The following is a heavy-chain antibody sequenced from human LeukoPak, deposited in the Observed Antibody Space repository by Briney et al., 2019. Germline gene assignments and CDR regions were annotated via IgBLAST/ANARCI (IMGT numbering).Heavy chain of an antibody. CDR1: GFRLRGFW. CDR2: ISQEGSNR. CDR3: AKYLNRALDS. D-gene: IGHD2/OR15-2a*01. Sequence: GGSLGPSLVAPGFRLRGFWMSLVRPAPGKGPEWVGQISQEGSNRGHVASVEGRFTISRDNPKNLLFLPMNSLRAEDYAVYFCAKYLNRALDSWGQGTLVTVSS. V-gene: IGHV3-7*01. J-gene: IGHJ4*02.